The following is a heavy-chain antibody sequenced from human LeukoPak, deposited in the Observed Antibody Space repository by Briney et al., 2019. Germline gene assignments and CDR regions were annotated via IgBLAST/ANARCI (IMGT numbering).Heavy chain of an antibody. J-gene: IGHJ4*02. CDR3: ATSRGSSWISIDY. CDR2: ISGSGGRT. D-gene: IGHD6-13*01. Sequence: HPGRSLRLSCAASGFTFSSYAMSWVRQAPGKGLEWVSSISGSGGRTYNADSVKGRFTISRDNSKNTLYLQMNSLRAEDTAIYYCATSRGSSWISIDYWGQGTLVTVSS. V-gene: IGHV3-23*01. CDR1: GFTFSSYA.